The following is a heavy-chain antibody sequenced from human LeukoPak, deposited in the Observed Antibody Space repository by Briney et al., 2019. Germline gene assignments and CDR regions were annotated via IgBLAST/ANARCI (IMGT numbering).Heavy chain of an antibody. CDR3: ARLQGYCSSTSCYAFNY. Sequence: SETLSLTCTVSGYSISSGYYWGWIRQPPGKGLEWIGSIYHSGSTYYNPALKSRVTISVDTSNNQFSLKLSSVTAADTAVYYCARLQGYCSSTSCYAFNYWGQGTLVTVSS. CDR2: IYHSGST. V-gene: IGHV4-38-2*02. D-gene: IGHD2-2*01. J-gene: IGHJ4*02. CDR1: GYSISSGYY.